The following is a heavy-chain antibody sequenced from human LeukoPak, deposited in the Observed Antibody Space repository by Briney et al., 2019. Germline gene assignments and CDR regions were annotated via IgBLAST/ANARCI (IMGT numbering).Heavy chain of an antibody. J-gene: IGHJ4*02. V-gene: IGHV1-46*01. D-gene: IGHD2-21*02. CDR2: INPSGGST. CDR1: GYTSTNYY. CDR3: ARRSPAYCGGDCYLDC. Sequence: GASVKVSCKASGYTSTNYYLFWVRQAPGQGLEWMGVINPSGGSTSYAQKFQGRVTMTRDTSTSTVYMELSSLRSEDTAVYYCARRSPAYCGGDCYLDCWGQGTLVTVSS.